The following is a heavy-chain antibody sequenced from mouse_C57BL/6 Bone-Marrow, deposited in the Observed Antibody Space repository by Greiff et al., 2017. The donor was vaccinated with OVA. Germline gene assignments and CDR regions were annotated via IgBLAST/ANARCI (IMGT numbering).Heavy chain of an antibody. Sequence: DVKLVESGGGLVKPGGSLKLSCAASGFTFSSYAMSWVRQTPEKRLEWVATISDGGSYTYYPDNVKGRFTISRDNAKNNLYLQMSHLKSEDTAMYYCARDQDSNLDYWGQGTTLTVSS. V-gene: IGHV5-4*01. CDR2: ISDGGSYT. CDR1: GFTFSSYA. D-gene: IGHD2-5*01. CDR3: ARDQDSNLDY. J-gene: IGHJ2*01.